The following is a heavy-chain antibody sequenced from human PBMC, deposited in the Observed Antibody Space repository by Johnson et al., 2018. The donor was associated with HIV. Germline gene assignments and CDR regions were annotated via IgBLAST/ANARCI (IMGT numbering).Heavy chain of an antibody. Sequence: VQLVESGGGLVQPGRSLRLSCAASGFTVSNNYMSWVRQAPGKGLEWVSLIYSGGSTYYADSVKGRFSISRDNSKNTLYLQMNSLRAEDTAVYYCARVVSGAFDIWGQGTMVTVSS. CDR3: ARVVSGAFDI. V-gene: IGHV3-66*01. CDR1: GFTVSNNY. D-gene: IGHD3-3*01. CDR2: IYSGGST. J-gene: IGHJ3*02.